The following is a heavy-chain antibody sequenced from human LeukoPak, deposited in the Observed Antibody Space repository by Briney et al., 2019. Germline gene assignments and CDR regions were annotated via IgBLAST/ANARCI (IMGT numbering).Heavy chain of an antibody. CDR1: GFTFSSYS. D-gene: IGHD2-2*01. Sequence: GGSLRLSCAASGFTFSSYSMNWVRQAPGKGLEWVAVISYDGSNKYYADSVKGRFTISRDNSKNTLYLQMNSLRAEDTAVYYCARVSPRDCSSTSCYHDAFDIWGQGTMVTVSS. CDR2: ISYDGSNK. J-gene: IGHJ3*02. V-gene: IGHV3-30*03. CDR3: ARVSPRDCSSTSCYHDAFDI.